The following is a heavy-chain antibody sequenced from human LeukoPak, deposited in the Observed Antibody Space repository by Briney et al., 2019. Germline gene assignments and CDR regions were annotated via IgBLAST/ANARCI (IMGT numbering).Heavy chain of an antibody. J-gene: IGHJ4*02. Sequence: SETLSLTCTVSGVSISSSSYYWGWIRQPPGKGLEWIGSIYYSGSTYYNPSLKSRVTISVDTSKNQFSLKLSSVTAADTAVYYCARTLYDYVWGSYRLWGQGTLVTVSS. CDR1: GVSISSSSYY. CDR3: ARTLYDYVWGSYRL. D-gene: IGHD3-16*02. CDR2: IYYSGST. V-gene: IGHV4-39*07.